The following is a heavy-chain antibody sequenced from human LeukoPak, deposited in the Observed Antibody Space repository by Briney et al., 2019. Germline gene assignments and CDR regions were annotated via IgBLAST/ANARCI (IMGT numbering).Heavy chain of an antibody. Sequence: SVKVSCKASGGTFSNYPISWVRQTPGQGLEWMGGIIPIFDTGNYAQKFQGRVTITADKSTSTAYMELSSLRSEDTAVYYCARTRDGYNPARYFDLWGRGTLVTVSS. V-gene: IGHV1-69*06. CDR1: GGTFSNYP. CDR3: ARTRDGYNPARYFDL. CDR2: IIPIFDTG. J-gene: IGHJ2*01. D-gene: IGHD5-24*01.